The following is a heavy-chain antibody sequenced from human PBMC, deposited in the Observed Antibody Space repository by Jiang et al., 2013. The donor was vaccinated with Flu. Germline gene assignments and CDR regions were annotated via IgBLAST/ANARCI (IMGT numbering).Heavy chain of an antibody. CDR1: GYTFTSYY. Sequence: KPGASVKVSCKASGYTFTSYYMHWVRQAPGQGLEWMGIINPSGGSTSYAQKFQGRVTMTRDTSTSTVYMELSSLRSEDTAVYYCARDRVDTPNLNWFDPWGQGTLVTVSS. J-gene: IGHJ5*02. CDR3: ARDRVDTPNLNWFDP. CDR2: INPSGGST. V-gene: IGHV1-46*01. D-gene: IGHD5-18*01.